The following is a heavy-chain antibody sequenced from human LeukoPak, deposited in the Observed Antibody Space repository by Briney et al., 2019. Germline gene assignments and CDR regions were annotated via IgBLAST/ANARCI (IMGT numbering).Heavy chain of an antibody. CDR1: GFTASSNY. D-gene: IGHD6-19*01. CDR3: ARDASSGWRYYFDY. V-gene: IGHV3-66*01. CDR2: IYNGGNT. Sequence: GGSLRLSCAASGFTASSNYMSWVRQAPGKGLEWVSVIYNGGNTYYADSVKGRFIISRDNSRNTVYLQMNSLRAEDTAVYYCARDASSGWRYYFDYWGQGTLVTVSS. J-gene: IGHJ4*02.